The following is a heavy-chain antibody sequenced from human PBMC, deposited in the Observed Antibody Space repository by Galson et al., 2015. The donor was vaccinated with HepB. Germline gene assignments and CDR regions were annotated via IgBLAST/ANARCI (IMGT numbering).Heavy chain of an antibody. Sequence: SLRLSCAASGFTFGDYAMSWVRQAPGKGLEWVGFIRSKAYGGTTEYAASVKGRFTISRDDSKSIAYLQMNSLKTEDTAVYYCTSHLLRYFDWLANGDAFDIWGQGTMVTVSS. CDR2: IRSKAYGGTT. CDR3: TSHLLRYFDWLANGDAFDI. J-gene: IGHJ3*02. D-gene: IGHD3-9*01. V-gene: IGHV3-49*04. CDR1: GFTFGDYA.